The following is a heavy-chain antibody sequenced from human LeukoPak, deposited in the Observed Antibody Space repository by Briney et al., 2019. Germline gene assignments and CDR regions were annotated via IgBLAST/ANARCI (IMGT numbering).Heavy chain of an antibody. D-gene: IGHD3-16*02. V-gene: IGHV3-48*02. CDR2: ISSSSSTI. CDR1: GFTFSGYS. Sequence: PGGSLRLSCAASGFTFSGYSMNWVRQAPGKGLEWVSYISSSSSTIYYADSVKGRFTISRDNAKNSLYLQMNSLRDEDTAVYYCARDNDYVWGSYRYPLDYWGQGTLVTVSS. J-gene: IGHJ4*02. CDR3: ARDNDYVWGSYRYPLDY.